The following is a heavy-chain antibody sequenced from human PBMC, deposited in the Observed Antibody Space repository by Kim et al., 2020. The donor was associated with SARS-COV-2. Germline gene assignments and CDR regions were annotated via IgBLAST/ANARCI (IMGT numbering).Heavy chain of an antibody. Sequence: GGSLRLSCAASGFTFSSYAMHWVRPATGTFLELFSAIGTAGDTYYPGSVKGRFTSSRENAKNSLYLQMNSLRAGDTAVYYCARALRDYCSSTSCSVWFDPWGQGTLVTVSS. V-gene: IGHV3-13*04. CDR3: ARALRDYCSSTSCSVWFDP. J-gene: IGHJ5*02. CDR1: GFTFSSYA. CDR2: IGTAGDT. D-gene: IGHD2-2*01.